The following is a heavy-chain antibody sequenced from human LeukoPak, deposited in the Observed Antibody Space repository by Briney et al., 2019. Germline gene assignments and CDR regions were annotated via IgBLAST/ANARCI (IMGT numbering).Heavy chain of an antibody. CDR1: GFTFSSYG. Sequence: GGSLRLSCAASGFTFSSYGMHWVRQAPGKGLEWVAFIRYDGSNKYYADSVKGRFTISRDNSKNTLYLQMNSLRAEDTAVYYCAISPSGSYYYYYYMDVWGKGTTVTVSS. D-gene: IGHD1-26*01. V-gene: IGHV3-30*02. CDR2: IRYDGSNK. CDR3: AISPSGSYYYYYYMDV. J-gene: IGHJ6*03.